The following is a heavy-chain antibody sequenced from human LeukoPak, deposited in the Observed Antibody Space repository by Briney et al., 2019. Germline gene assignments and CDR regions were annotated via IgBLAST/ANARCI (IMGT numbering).Heavy chain of an antibody. CDR1: GGSISSYY. CDR3: AKQNSSSFSYYYYYMGV. Sequence: SETLSLTCTVSGGSISSYYWSWIRQPAGKGLEWIGRIYTSGSTNYNPSLKSRVTMSVDTSKNQFSLKLSSVTAADTAVYYCAKQNSSSFSYYYYYMGVWGKGTTVTVSS. J-gene: IGHJ6*03. V-gene: IGHV4-4*07. CDR2: IYTSGST. D-gene: IGHD6-6*01.